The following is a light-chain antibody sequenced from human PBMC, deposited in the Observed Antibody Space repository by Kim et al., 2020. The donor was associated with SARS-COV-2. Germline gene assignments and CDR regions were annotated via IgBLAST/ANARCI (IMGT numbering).Light chain of an antibody. J-gene: IGLJ3*02. CDR3: AAWDDSLNGWV. CDR1: SSNIGSNA. Sequence: QSVLTQPPSASGTPGQRVTISCSGSSSNIGSNAVNWYQQVPGTAPKPLIYSDNHRPSGVPDRFSGSKAGTSASLAISGLQSEDEADYYCAAWDDSLNGWVFGGGTQLTVL. CDR2: SDN. V-gene: IGLV1-44*01.